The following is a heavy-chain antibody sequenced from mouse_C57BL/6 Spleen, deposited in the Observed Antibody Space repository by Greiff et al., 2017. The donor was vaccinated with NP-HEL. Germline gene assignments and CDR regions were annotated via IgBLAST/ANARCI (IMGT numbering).Heavy chain of an antibody. CDR3: ANPYYGNYEGGFDY. CDR1: GFNIKDYY. Sequence: EVQLQESGAELVKPGASVKLSCTASGFNIKDYYMHWVKQRTEQGLEWIGRIDPEDGETKYAPKFPGKATITADTSSNTAYLQLSSLTSEDTAVYSCANPYYGNYEGGFDYWGQGTTLTVSS. CDR2: IDPEDGET. V-gene: IGHV14-2*01. D-gene: IGHD2-10*01. J-gene: IGHJ2*01.